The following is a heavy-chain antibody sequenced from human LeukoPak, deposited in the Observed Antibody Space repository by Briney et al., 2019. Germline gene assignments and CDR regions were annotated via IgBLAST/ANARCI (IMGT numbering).Heavy chain of an antibody. Sequence: SETLSLTCTVSGGSISSHYWSWIRQPPGKGLEWIGYIYYSGSTNYNPSLKSRVTISVDTSKNQFSLKLSSVTAADTAVYYCARDFMIGWCAPRFDPWGQGTLVTVSS. CDR2: IYYSGST. CDR3: ARDFMIGWCAPRFDP. V-gene: IGHV4-59*11. J-gene: IGHJ5*02. D-gene: IGHD3-16*01. CDR1: GGSISSHY.